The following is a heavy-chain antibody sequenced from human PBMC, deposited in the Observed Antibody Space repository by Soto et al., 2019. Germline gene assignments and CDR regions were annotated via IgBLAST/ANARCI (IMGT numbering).Heavy chain of an antibody. Sequence: ASVKVSCKASGFTFTSSAVQWVRQARGQRLEWIGWIVVGSGNTNYAQKFQERVTITRDMSTSTAYMELSSLRSEDTAVYYCAADGDILTGYYILDTVDYWGQGTLVTVSS. CDR2: IVVGSGNT. CDR3: AADGDILTGYYILDTVDY. D-gene: IGHD3-9*01. J-gene: IGHJ4*02. CDR1: GFTFTSSA. V-gene: IGHV1-58*01.